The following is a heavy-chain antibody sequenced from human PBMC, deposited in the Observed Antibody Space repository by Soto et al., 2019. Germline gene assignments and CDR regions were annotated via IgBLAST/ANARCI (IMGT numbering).Heavy chain of an antibody. V-gene: IGHV2-5*02. D-gene: IGHD3-3*01. CDR3: SHSRIGEYDY. CDR1: GFSLTTSGKG. Sequence: QITLKESGPTLVKPTQTLTLTCTFSGFSLTTSGKGEGWIRQPPGKALEWLAHIYWDDDKQYSPSLKSRLTITKDTSKNQVVLTMTNMALVDTATYYCSHSRIGEYDYWGQGTLVTVSS. CDR2: IYWDDDK. J-gene: IGHJ4*02.